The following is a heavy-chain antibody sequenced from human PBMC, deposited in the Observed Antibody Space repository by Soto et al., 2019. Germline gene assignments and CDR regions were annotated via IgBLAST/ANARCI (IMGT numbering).Heavy chain of an antibody. CDR3: ARVQSVAGTVYYYGMDV. CDR2: ISAYNGNT. Sequence: QVQLVQSGAEVKKPGASVKVSCKASGYTFTSYGISWVRQAPGQGLEWMGWISAYNGNTNYAQKLQGRVTMTTDTSTSTAYMELRSLRSDDTAVYYCARVQSVAGTVYYYGMDVWGQGTTVTVSS. J-gene: IGHJ6*02. CDR1: GYTFTSYG. V-gene: IGHV1-18*01. D-gene: IGHD6-19*01.